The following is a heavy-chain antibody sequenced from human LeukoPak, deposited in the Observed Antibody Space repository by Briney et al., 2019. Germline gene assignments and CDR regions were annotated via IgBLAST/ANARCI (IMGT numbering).Heavy chain of an antibody. CDR1: GFTFSSYG. CDR2: ISYDGSNK. CDR3: AKDFLWFGELGALDY. Sequence: GGSLRLSCAASGFTFSSYGMHWVRQAPGKGLEWVAVISYDGSNKYYADSVKGRFTISRDNSKNTLYLQMNSLRAEDTAVYYCAKDFLWFGELGALDYWGQGILVTVSS. D-gene: IGHD3-10*01. J-gene: IGHJ4*02. V-gene: IGHV3-30*18.